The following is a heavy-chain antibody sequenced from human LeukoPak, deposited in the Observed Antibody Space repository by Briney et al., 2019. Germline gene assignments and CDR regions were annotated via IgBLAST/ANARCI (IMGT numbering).Heavy chain of an antibody. CDR1: GYTFTAYY. Sequence: ASVKVSCKASGYTFTAYYMHWVRQAPGQGLEWMGWINPNSGGTNYAQKFQGRVTMTRDTSISTAYMELSRLRSDDTAVYYCARDYYDSSGFGAFDIWGQGTMVTASS. J-gene: IGHJ3*02. CDR3: ARDYYDSSGFGAFDI. CDR2: INPNSGGT. V-gene: IGHV1-2*02. D-gene: IGHD3-22*01.